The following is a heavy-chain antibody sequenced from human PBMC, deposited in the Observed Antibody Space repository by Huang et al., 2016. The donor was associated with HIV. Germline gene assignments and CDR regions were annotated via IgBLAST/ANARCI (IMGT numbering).Heavy chain of an antibody. CDR3: ARVPTPSYYDFWSLSSSEEDVYYYGMDV. J-gene: IGHJ6*02. Sequence: QVRLQQWGAGVLKPSETLSLTCAVYGGSFSHYYWSWVRQSPGKVPEWIGCKSHTGTTNYNPSLKNRVTISKDTSKNQFSLKLTSVTAADSAVYYCARVPTPSYYDFWSLSSSEEDVYYYGMDVWGQGTTVTVSS. D-gene: IGHD3-3*01. CDR1: GGSFSHYY. CDR2: KSHTGTT. V-gene: IGHV4-34*02.